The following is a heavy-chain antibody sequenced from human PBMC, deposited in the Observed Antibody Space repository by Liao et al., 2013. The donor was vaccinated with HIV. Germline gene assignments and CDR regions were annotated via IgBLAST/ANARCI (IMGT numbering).Heavy chain of an antibody. CDR2: IYTGMSTTGTT. D-gene: IGHD2-2*02. CDR3: ARDIRFHCTSTSCYNYYMDV. CDR1: GDLIRRDNYY. J-gene: IGHJ6*03. V-gene: IGHV4-61*02. Sequence: QVRLQESGPGLVKPSQTLSLTCTVSGDLIRRDNYYWTWIRQPAGKGLEWIGHIYTGMSTTGTTNYNPSLKSRVTISQDRSRNQFSLHLNSVTAADTAVYYCARDIRFHCTSTSCYNYYMDVWGKGTTVTVSS.